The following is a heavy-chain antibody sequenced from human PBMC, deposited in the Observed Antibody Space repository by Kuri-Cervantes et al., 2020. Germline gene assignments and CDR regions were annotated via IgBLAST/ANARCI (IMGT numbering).Heavy chain of an antibody. CDR2: IRYDGSNR. CDR3: AKDRPAPGGY. J-gene: IGHJ4*02. CDR1: GFNFSSYG. V-gene: IGHV3-30*02. D-gene: IGHD1-26*01. Sequence: GGSLRLSCAASGFNFSSYGMHWVRQAPGKGLEWVAFIRYDGSNRYYADSVKGRFTISRDNSKNTAYLQLNSLRIEDTSVYYCAKDRPAPGGYWGQGTLVTVSS.